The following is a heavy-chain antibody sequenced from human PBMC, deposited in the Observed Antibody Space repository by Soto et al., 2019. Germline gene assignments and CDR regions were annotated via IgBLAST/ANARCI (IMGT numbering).Heavy chain of an antibody. CDR2: IYWDDDK. V-gene: IGHV2-5*02. J-gene: IGHJ6*02. Sequence: QITLKESGPTLVKPTQTLTLTCTFSGFSLSTSGVGVAWIRQPPGKALEWLALIYWDDDKRYRPSLETRLTVXXXTXQYQVVLSMTNMDSVDTATYYCAYLPCSGGSCYWFSYSGMDVWGQGTTVTVSS. D-gene: IGHD2-15*01. CDR3: AYLPCSGGSCYWFSYSGMDV. CDR1: GFSLSTSGVG.